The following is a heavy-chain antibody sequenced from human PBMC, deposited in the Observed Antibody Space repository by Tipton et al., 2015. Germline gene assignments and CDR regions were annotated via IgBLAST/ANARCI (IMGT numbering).Heavy chain of an antibody. D-gene: IGHD6-6*01. CDR2: IYPGDSDT. CDR1: GSSFINTW. V-gene: IGHV5-51*01. J-gene: IGHJ4*02. Sequence: QLVQSGAEVKKPGESLKISCKGSGSSFINTWIAWVRQMPGKGLEWMGIIYPGDSDTRYSPSFQGQVTISADKSISTAYLQWSSLKASDTAMYYCARAGLDSSSSSDYWGQGTLVTVSS. CDR3: ARAGLDSSSSSDY.